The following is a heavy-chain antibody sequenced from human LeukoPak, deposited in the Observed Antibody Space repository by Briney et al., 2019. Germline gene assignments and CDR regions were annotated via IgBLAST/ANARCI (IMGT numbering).Heavy chain of an antibody. CDR3: ARATEDIVVVPATYYYYGMDV. CDR2: IIPILGTA. D-gene: IGHD2-2*01. CDR1: GGTFSSYA. V-gene: IGHV1-69*10. Sequence: SVKVSCKASGGTFSSYAISWVRQAPGQGLEWMGGIIPILGTANYAQKFQGRVTITADKSTSTAYMELSSLRSEDTAVYCCARATEDIVVVPATYYYYGMDVWGKGTTVTVSS. J-gene: IGHJ6*04.